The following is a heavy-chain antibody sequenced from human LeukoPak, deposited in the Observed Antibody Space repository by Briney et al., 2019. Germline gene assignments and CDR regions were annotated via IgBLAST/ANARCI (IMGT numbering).Heavy chain of an antibody. CDR2: MYTSVTT. D-gene: IGHD1-14*01. V-gene: IGHV4-4*09. J-gene: IGHJ4*02. CDR3: ARHLAPYRPFHD. Sequence: SETLSLTCTVSGASIITYYWTWVRQPPGKGLEWIGSMYTSVTTKYNPSLKSRGTISVDTSKNRSSLNLISVTAADTAVYYCARHLAPYRPFHDWGQGSLVTVSS. CDR1: GASIITYY.